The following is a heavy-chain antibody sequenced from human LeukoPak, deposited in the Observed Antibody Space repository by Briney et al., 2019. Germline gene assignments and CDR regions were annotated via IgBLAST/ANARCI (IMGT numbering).Heavy chain of an antibody. CDR2: ISSSGSTI. CDR1: GFTFSDYY. V-gene: IGHV3-11*01. CDR3: ARDIWDYYDSSGYSPYFDY. J-gene: IGHJ4*02. Sequence: GGSLRLSCAASGFTFSDYYMSWIRQAPGKGLEWVSYISSSGSTIYYADSVKGRFTISRDNAKNSLYLQMNSLRAEDTAVYYCARDIWDYYDSSGYSPYFDYWGQGTLVTVSS. D-gene: IGHD3-22*01.